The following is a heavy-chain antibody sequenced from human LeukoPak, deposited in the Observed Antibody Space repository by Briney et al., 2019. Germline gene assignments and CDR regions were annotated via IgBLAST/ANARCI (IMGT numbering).Heavy chain of an antibody. D-gene: IGHD2-2*01. J-gene: IGHJ4*02. CDR3: ARAMRYCSSTSCYGLFDY. CDR2: IYYSGST. V-gene: IGHV4-61*01. Sequence: SETPSLTCTVSGGSVSSGSYYWSWIRQPPGKGLEWIGYIYYSGSTNYNPSLKSRVTISVDTSKNQFSLKLSSVTAADTAVYYCARAMRYCSSTSCYGLFDYWGQGTLVTVSS. CDR1: GGSVSSGSYY.